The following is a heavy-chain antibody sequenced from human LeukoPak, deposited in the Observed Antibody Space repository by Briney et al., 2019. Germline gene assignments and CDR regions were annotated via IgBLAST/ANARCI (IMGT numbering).Heavy chain of an antibody. Sequence: ASVKVSCKASGGIFSSYAISWVRQAPGQGLEWMGWINPNSGVTNYAQEFQGRVTMTRDTSISTAYMELSRLRSDDTAVYYCARDEGSSYNFDYWGQGTLVTVSS. V-gene: IGHV1-2*02. D-gene: IGHD1-26*01. J-gene: IGHJ4*02. CDR3: ARDEGSSYNFDY. CDR2: INPNSGVT. CDR1: GGIFSSYA.